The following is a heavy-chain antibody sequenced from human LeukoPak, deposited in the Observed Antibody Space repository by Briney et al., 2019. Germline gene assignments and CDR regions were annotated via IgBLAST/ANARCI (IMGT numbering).Heavy chain of an antibody. J-gene: IGHJ4*02. V-gene: IGHV3-15*07. CDR1: GLTVTNAW. D-gene: IGHD3-10*01. Sequence: GGSLRLSCSASGLTVTNAWMNWVRQAPGEGLDWVGRVASKTDGGATDYAAPVKGRFTISRDDSKNTLNLQMNSLKTEDTAVYYCTTGIRGDWGQGTLVTVSS. CDR2: VASKTDGGAT. CDR3: TTGIRGD.